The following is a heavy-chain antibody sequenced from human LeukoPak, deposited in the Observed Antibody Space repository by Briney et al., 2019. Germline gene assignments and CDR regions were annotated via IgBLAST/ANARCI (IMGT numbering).Heavy chain of an antibody. CDR2: TNHSGNT. CDR3: ASLEMATINFDY. D-gene: IGHD5-24*01. Sequence: SETLSLTCAVYGGSFNEYSWSWIRQSPGQGLEWIGETNHSGNTNYNPSLESRVTISVDTSKNQFSLELSSVTAADTAVYYCASLEMATINFDYWGQGTLVTVSS. V-gene: IGHV4-34*01. J-gene: IGHJ4*02. CDR1: GGSFNEYS.